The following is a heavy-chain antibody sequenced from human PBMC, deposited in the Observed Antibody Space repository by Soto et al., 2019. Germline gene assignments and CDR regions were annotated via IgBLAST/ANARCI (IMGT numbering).Heavy chain of an antibody. V-gene: IGHV4-59*01. CDR3: ARSWFGHQVHWFES. CDR1: GGSISSYY. D-gene: IGHD3-16*01. Sequence: SETLSLTCTVSGGSISSYYWNWIRQSPGKGLEWIGFIVYSGSTNYNPSLKSRVTISVDTSKNQFSLRLNSVTAADTAVYYCARSWFGHQVHWFESRGQGTLVTVSS. J-gene: IGHJ5*01. CDR2: IVYSGST.